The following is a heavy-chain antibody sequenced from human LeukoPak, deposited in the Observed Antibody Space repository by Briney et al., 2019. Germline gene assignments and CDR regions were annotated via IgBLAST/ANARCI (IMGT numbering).Heavy chain of an antibody. CDR2: INPNSGGT. V-gene: IGHV1-2*02. J-gene: IGHJ4*02. CDR3: ARDFLGCSSTSCYLFGY. CDR1: GYTFTGYY. D-gene: IGHD2-2*01. Sequence: GASVKVSCKASGYTFTGYYMHWVRQAPGQGLEWMGWINPNSGGTNYAQKFQGRVTMTRDTSISTAYMELSGLRSDDTAVYYCARDFLGCSSTSCYLFGYWGQGTLVTVSS.